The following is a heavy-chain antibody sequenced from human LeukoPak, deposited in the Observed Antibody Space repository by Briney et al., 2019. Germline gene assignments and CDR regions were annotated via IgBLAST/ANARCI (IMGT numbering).Heavy chain of an antibody. CDR2: ISGSGGST. D-gene: IGHD1-26*01. V-gene: IGHV3-23*01. CDR1: GFTFSSYA. J-gene: IGHJ4*02. CDR3: AKCGGSYYHFDY. Sequence: GGALRLSCAAPGFTFSSYAMSWVRQAPGKGLEWVSAISGSGGSTYYADSVKGRFTISRDNSKNTLYLQMNSLRAEDTAVYYCAKCGGSYYHFDYWGQGTLVTVSS.